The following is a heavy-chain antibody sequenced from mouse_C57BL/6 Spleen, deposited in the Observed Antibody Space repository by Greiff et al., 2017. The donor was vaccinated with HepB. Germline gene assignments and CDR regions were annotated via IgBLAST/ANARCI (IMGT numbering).Heavy chain of an antibody. CDR2: IYPGSGST. CDR3: AGREIYYDYDVDY. Sequence: QVQLQQPGAELVKPGASVKMSCKASGYTFTSYWITWVKQRPGQGLEWIGDIYPGSGSTNYNEKLKSKATLTVDTSSSTAYMQLSSLTSEDSAVYYCAGREIYYDYDVDYWGQGTTLTVSS. D-gene: IGHD2-4*01. CDR1: GYTFTSYW. J-gene: IGHJ2*01. V-gene: IGHV1-55*01.